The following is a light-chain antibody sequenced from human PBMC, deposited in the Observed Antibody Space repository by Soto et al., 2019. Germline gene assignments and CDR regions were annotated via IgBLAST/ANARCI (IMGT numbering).Light chain of an antibody. J-gene: IGKJ4*01. V-gene: IGKV3-15*01. Sequence: EIVMTQSPATLSVSPGERGTLSCSASQNIRSNVAWYQQRPGQAPRLLIFGASVRATGVPDRFSGSGSGTDFTLTITSLQSEDSAVYYCQNYNYWPPATFGGGTKVDIK. CDR2: GAS. CDR3: QNYNYWPPAT. CDR1: QNIRSN.